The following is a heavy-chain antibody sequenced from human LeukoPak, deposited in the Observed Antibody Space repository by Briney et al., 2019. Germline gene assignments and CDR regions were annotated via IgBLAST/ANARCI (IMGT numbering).Heavy chain of an antibody. V-gene: IGHV4-59*08. CDR1: GASISSYY. Sequence: PSETLSLTCTVSGASISSYYWSWIRQPPGKGLEWIGYMHYSGSSNYNPSLKSRVTTSVDTSQNQFSLKLRSVTAADTAVYYCARRVTSNCFDPWGQGTLVTVTS. D-gene: IGHD2-21*02. CDR3: ARRVTSNCFDP. J-gene: IGHJ5*02. CDR2: MHYSGSS.